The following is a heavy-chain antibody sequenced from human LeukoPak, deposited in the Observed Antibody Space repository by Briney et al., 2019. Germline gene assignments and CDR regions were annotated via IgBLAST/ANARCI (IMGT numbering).Heavy chain of an antibody. Sequence: NPGGSLRLSCAASGFTFSSYAMSWVRQAPGKGLEWVSAISGSGGSTYYADSVKGRFTISRDNSKNTLYLQMNSLRAEDTAVYYCAKVPIPSLARDYYYYYMDVWGKGTTVTVSS. CDR2: ISGSGGST. J-gene: IGHJ6*03. CDR3: AKVPIPSLARDYYYYYMDV. CDR1: GFTFSSYA. D-gene: IGHD6-6*01. V-gene: IGHV3-23*01.